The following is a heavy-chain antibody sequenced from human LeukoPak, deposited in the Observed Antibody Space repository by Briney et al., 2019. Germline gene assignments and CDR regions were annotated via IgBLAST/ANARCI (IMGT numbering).Heavy chain of an antibody. CDR3: ARSPRYCSGGSCYYWFDP. CDR1: GGSISSYY. D-gene: IGHD2-15*01. J-gene: IGHJ5*02. Sequence: SETLSLTCTVSGGSISSYYWSWIRQPPGKGLEWIGCIYYSGSTNYNPSLKSRVTISVDTSKNQFSLKLSSVTAADTAVYYCARSPRYCSGGSCYYWFDPWGQGTLVTVSS. V-gene: IGHV4-59*08. CDR2: IYYSGST.